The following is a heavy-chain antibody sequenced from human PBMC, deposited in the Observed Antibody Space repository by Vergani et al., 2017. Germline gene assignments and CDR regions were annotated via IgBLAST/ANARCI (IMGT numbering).Heavy chain of an antibody. J-gene: IGHJ4*02. CDR3: AKPTKCIVGATSFDY. D-gene: IGHD1-26*01. CDR2: IRYDGSNK. Sequence: QVQLVESGGGVFQPGGSLRLSCAASGFTFSSYGMHWVRQAPGKGLEWVAFIRYDGSNKYYADSVKGRFTISRDNSKNTLYLQMNSLRAEDTAVYYCAKPTKCIVGATSFDYWGQGTLVTVSS. V-gene: IGHV3-30*02. CDR1: GFTFSSYG.